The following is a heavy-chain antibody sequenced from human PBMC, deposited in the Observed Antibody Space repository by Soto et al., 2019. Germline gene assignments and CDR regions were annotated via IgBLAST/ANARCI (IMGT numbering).Heavy chain of an antibody. CDR2: IYYSGST. CDR3: ARSSGWGLDY. D-gene: IGHD6-19*01. J-gene: IGHJ4*02. Sequence: PSETLSLTCTVSGGSISSSSYYWGWIRQPPGKGLEWIGSIYYSGSTYYNPSLKSRVTISVDTSKNQFSLKLSSVTAADTAVYYCARSSGWGLDYWGQGTLVTVSS. V-gene: IGHV4-39*01. CDR1: GGSISSSSYY.